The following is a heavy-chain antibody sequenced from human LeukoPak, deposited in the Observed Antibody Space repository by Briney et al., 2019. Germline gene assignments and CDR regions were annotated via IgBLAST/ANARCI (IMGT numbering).Heavy chain of an antibody. J-gene: IGHJ6*03. V-gene: IGHV4-59*01. Sequence: ETLSLTCTVSGGSISSYYWSWIRQPPGKGLEWIGYIYYSGSTNYNPSLKSRVTISVDTSKNQFSLRLSSVTAADTAVYCCARTTEGGYTSDYFYYYYMDVWGKGTTVTISS. CDR1: GGSISSYY. CDR2: IYYSGST. D-gene: IGHD5-18*01. CDR3: ARTTEGGYTSDYFYYYYMDV.